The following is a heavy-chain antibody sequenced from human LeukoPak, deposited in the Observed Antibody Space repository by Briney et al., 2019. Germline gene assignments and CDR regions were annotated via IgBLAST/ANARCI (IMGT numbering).Heavy chain of an antibody. CDR1: GYTFTSYD. J-gene: IGHJ4*02. Sequence: ASVKVSCKASGYTFTSYDINWVRQATGQGPEWMGWMNPNSGNTGYAQKFQGRVTMTRNTSISTAYMELSSLRSEDTAVYYCARGLPGIVAAGTDYWGQGTLVTVSS. V-gene: IGHV1-8*01. CDR2: MNPNSGNT. CDR3: ARGLPGIVAAGTDY. D-gene: IGHD6-13*01.